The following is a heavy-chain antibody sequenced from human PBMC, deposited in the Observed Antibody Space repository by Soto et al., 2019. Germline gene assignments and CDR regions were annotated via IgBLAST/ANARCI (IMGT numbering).Heavy chain of an antibody. CDR3: AREFGLGAGGSTRGYFLH. J-gene: IGHJ1*01. CDR1: GFSFSSYA. V-gene: IGHV3-30-3*01. CDR2: ISHDGSNK. Sequence: QVQLVESGGGVVQPGRSLRLSCAASGFSFSSYAMNWVRHVPGKGLEWVAFISHDGSNKYNPDSVKGRFTLSRDNSKNTLYLEMNSVRVEDTAVYYCAREFGLGAGGSTRGYFLHWGQGTLVTVSS. D-gene: IGHD1-26*01.